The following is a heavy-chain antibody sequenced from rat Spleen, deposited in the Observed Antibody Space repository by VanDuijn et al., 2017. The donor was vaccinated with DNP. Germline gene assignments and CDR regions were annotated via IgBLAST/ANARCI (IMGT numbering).Heavy chain of an antibody. D-gene: IGHD1-4*01. CDR3: ARHEGITTPFDY. CDR1: GFTFSNCY. Sequence: EVQLVESGGGLVQPGRSMKLSCAAFGFTFSNCYMAWVRQAPTKGLEWVASISTGGGNTYYRDSVKGRFTISRDIAKSTLYLQMDSLRSEDTATYCCARHEGITTPFDYWGHGVMVTVSS. CDR2: ISTGGGNT. V-gene: IGHV5-25*01. J-gene: IGHJ2*01.